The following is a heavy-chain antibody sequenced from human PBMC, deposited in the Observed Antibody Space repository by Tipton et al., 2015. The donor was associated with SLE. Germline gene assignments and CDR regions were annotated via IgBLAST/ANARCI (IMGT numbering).Heavy chain of an antibody. CDR3: ARRATTNSYDY. V-gene: IGHV3-64*01. Sequence: SLRLSCAASGFDFSSYSMHWVRQTPGKGLEYVSAISNNGGNPYYANSVKGRFTISRDDSKSMLYLQMGSLRDEDMGAYYCARRATTNSYDYWSRGTLVTVSS. J-gene: IGHJ4*02. CDR1: GFDFSSYS. D-gene: IGHD1-26*01. CDR2: ISNNGGNP.